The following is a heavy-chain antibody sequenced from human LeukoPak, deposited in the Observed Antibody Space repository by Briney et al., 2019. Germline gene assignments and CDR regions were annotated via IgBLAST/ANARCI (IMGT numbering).Heavy chain of an antibody. V-gene: IGHV3-21*01. CDR1: GFTFKSFS. Sequence: PGGSLRLSCAASGFTFKSFSMNWVRQTPGKGLEWVSAISGSGNNRYYADSLKGRFTVSRDNARDSLYLQMSSLRAEDTAVYYCARQGNGDYSFDFWGQGTLVTVSS. CDR3: ARQGNGDYSFDF. J-gene: IGHJ4*02. CDR2: ISGSGNNR. D-gene: IGHD4-17*01.